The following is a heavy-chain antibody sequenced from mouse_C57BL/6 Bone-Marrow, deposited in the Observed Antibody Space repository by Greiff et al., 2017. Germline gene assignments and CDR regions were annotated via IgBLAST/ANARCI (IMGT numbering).Heavy chain of an antibody. CDR1: GFSLTSHG. D-gene: IGHD1-1*01. CDR3: AKRGYYGSSYPYWYFDV. J-gene: IGHJ1*03. CDR2: IWGGGST. Sequence: VMLVESGPGLVAPSQSLSITCTVSGFSLTSHGVDWVRQPPGKGLEWLGVIWGGGSTNYNSALMSRLSISKDNSKSQVFLKMNSLQTDDTAMYYCAKRGYYGSSYPYWYFDVWGTGTTVTVSS. V-gene: IGHV2-9*01.